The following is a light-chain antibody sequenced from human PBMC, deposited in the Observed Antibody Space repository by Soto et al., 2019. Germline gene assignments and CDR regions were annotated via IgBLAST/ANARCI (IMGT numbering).Light chain of an antibody. V-gene: IGKV3-20*01. J-gene: IGKJ1*01. CDR3: QQYGSSPQT. CDR1: QSVSSNY. Sequence: VLRQSTGTLYMSPGERGALSCRASQSVSSNYVAWYQQNPGQAPRLLISGASNRATGTPDRFRGSGSGTDFTLTISSVEPEDFAVYYCQQYGSSPQTFGQGTKVDIK. CDR2: GAS.